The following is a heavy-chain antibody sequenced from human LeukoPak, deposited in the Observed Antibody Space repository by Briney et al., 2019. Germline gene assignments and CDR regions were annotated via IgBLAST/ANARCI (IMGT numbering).Heavy chain of an antibody. V-gene: IGHV1-18*01. CDR3: ARRAGALNPFDY. CDR1: GYTFISYG. Sequence: SVKVSCKASGYTFISYGISWVRQAPGQGLEWMGWVSGHNGDTNYAQKVQGRVTMTTDTSTSTAYMELRSLRSDDTAVYYCARRAGALNPFDYWGQGTLVTVSS. J-gene: IGHJ4*02. CDR2: VSGHNGDT. D-gene: IGHD1-14*01.